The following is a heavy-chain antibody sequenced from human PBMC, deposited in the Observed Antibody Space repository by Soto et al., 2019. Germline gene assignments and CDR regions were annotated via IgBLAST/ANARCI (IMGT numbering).Heavy chain of an antibody. CDR2: IYYSGST. V-gene: IGHV4-59*01. Sequence: SETLSLTCTVSGGSISSYYWSWIRQPPGKGLEWIGYIYYSGSTNYNPSLKSRVTISVDTSKNQFSLKLSSVTAADTAVYYCARGLRYFDWLPHFDYWGQGTLVTVSS. CDR3: ARGLRYFDWLPHFDY. D-gene: IGHD3-9*01. J-gene: IGHJ4*02. CDR1: GGSISSYY.